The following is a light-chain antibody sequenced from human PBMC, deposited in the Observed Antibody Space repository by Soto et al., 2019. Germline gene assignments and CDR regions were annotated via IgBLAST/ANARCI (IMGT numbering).Light chain of an antibody. J-gene: IGKJ4*01. V-gene: IGKV1-5*03. CDR1: QSISTW. Sequence: DIQLTQSPSTLSASVGDRVTITCRASQSISTWLAWYQQKPGKAPKRLIYKASSLEGGVPSRFSGSGSGTEFNITVSSLQPDDFATYYCQQYNTYPLTFGGGTTVEIK. CDR3: QQYNTYPLT. CDR2: KAS.